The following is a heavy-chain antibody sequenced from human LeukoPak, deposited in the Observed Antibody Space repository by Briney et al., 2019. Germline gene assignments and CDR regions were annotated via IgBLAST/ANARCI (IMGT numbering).Heavy chain of an antibody. J-gene: IGHJ4*02. CDR1: GGTFSSYA. Sequence: SVTVSCKASGGTFSSYAISWVRQAPGQGLEWMGGIIPIFGTANYAQKFQGRVTITADESTSTAYMELSSLRSEDTAVYYCARSLPTYDSSGYYSSDFDYWGQGTLVTVSS. CDR3: ARSLPTYDSSGYYSSDFDY. CDR2: IIPIFGTA. V-gene: IGHV1-69*13. D-gene: IGHD3-22*01.